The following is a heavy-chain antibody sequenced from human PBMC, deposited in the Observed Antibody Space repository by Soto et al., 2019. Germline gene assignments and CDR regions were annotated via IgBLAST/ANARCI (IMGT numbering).Heavy chain of an antibody. V-gene: IGHV4-59*01. CDR1: GGSISSYY. CDR2: IYYSGST. CDR3: ARTYRRYCSGGSCYSYYYYYMDV. Sequence: SETLSLTCTVSGGSISSYYWSWIRQPPGKGLEWIGYIYYSGSTNYNPSLKSRVTISVDTSKNQFSLKLSSVTAADTAVYYCARTYRRYCSGGSCYSYYYYYMDVWGKGTTVTVSS. J-gene: IGHJ6*03. D-gene: IGHD2-15*01.